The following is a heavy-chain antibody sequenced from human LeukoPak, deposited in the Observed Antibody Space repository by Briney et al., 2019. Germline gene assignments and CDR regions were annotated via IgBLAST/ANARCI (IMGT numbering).Heavy chain of an antibody. V-gene: IGHV4-38-2*01. CDR1: GFSISTGYY. Sequence: SETLSLTCSVSGFSISTGYYWGWIRQPPGKVLEWIGSIYNSGSTYYNPSLKSRVTISIDTSKNLFSLKLASVTAADTAVYYCARSDPYYYMDVWGKGTTVTVSS. CDR3: ARSDPYYYMDV. J-gene: IGHJ6*03. CDR2: IYNSGST.